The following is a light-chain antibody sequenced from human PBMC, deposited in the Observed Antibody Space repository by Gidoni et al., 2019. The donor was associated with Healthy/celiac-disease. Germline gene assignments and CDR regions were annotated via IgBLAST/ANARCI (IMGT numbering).Light chain of an antibody. Sequence: IVLTQSPGTLSLSPGERATLSCRASQSVSSSYLAWYQQKPGQAPRLLIYGASSRATGIPDRFSGSGSGTDFTLTISRLEPKDFAVYYCQQYGSSRITFGQGTRLEIK. V-gene: IGKV3-20*01. J-gene: IGKJ5*01. CDR1: QSVSSSY. CDR3: QQYGSSRIT. CDR2: GAS.